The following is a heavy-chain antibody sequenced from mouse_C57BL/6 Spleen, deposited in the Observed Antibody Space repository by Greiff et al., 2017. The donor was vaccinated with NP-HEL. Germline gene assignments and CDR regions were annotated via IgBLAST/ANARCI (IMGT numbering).Heavy chain of an antibody. D-gene: IGHD2-4*01. CDR1: GYAFSSYW. V-gene: IGHV1-80*01. CDR3: ARDGYDYDVGYYAMDY. Sequence: VQLQQSGAELVKPGASVKISCKASGYAFSSYWMNWVKQRPGKGLEWIGQIYPGDGDTNYNGKFKGKATLTADKSSSTAYMQLSSLTSEDSAVYFCARDGYDYDVGYYAMDYWGQGTSVTVSS. J-gene: IGHJ4*01. CDR2: IYPGDGDT.